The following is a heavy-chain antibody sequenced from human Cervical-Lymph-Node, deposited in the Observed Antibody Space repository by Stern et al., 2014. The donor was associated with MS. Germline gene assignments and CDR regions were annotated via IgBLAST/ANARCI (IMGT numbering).Heavy chain of an antibody. CDR3: ARDKMHAFDY. V-gene: IGHV1-18*01. D-gene: IGHD2-8*01. J-gene: IGHJ4*02. CDR2: ISADSGNT. Sequence: QVQLVESGTEVKKPGASVLVSCKASGYTFTTYGITWVRQAPGQGLEWMGWISADSGNTKYAQKFQDRVTMTRDKTTGTAYMEVRSLRSEDTAVYYCARDKMHAFDYWGQGTQVTVPS. CDR1: GYTFTTYG.